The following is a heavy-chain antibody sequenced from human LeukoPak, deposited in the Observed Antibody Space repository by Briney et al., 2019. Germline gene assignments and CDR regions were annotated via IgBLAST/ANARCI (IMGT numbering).Heavy chain of an antibody. D-gene: IGHD1-26*01. Sequence: GGSLRLSCAASGFRFSGHYMSWIRLAPGKGPEWISYITNSGDFVNYADSVKGRFTISRDNAKNSLDLQMNSLRAEDTAVYYCAREARATPDFWGQGTVVTVSS. CDR2: ITNSGDFV. CDR3: AREARATPDF. J-gene: IGHJ4*02. V-gene: IGHV3-11*01. CDR1: GFRFSGHY.